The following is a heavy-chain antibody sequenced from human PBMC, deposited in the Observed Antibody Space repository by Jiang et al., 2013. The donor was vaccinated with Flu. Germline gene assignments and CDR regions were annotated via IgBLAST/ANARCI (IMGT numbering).Heavy chain of an antibody. J-gene: IGHJ6*03. V-gene: IGHV5-51*01. Sequence: GAEVKKPGESLKISCKGSGYKFSSNWIGWVRQMPGKGLEWMGIINPDDSETTYSPSFQGQVTISADRSISTAYLQWSSLKASDTAIYYCARHLTDVNSFYYYVDVWGKG. D-gene: IGHD3-10*02. CDR3: ARHLTDVNSFYYYVDV. CDR1: GYKFSSNW. CDR2: INPDDSET.